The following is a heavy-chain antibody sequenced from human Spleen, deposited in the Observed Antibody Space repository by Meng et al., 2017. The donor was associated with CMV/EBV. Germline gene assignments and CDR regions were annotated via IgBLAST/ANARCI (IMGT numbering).Heavy chain of an antibody. CDR3: TRLWSTGGFDS. J-gene: IGHJ5*01. Sequence: ASGYIFSGAVIHWVRQASGKGLEWVGRIRTKSNNYAAEYAASVEGRFTISRDDSKKTAYLQMNSLKTEDTAVYYCTRLWSTGGFDSWGQGTLVTVSS. V-gene: IGHV3-73*01. D-gene: IGHD2-2*01. CDR1: GYIFSGAV. CDR2: IRTKSNNYAA.